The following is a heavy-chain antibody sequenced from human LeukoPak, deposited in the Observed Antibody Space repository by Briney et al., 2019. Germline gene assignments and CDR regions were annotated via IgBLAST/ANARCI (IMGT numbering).Heavy chain of an antibody. V-gene: IGHV1-69*13. Sequence: SVKVSCKASGGTFSSYAISWVRQAPGQGLEWMGGIIPIFGTANYAQKFQGRVTITADESMSTAYMELSSLRSEDTAVYYCARGRYNWNSRGYYYGMDVWGQGTTVTVSS. J-gene: IGHJ6*02. CDR1: GGTFSSYA. D-gene: IGHD1-7*01. CDR2: IIPIFGTA. CDR3: ARGRYNWNSRGYYYGMDV.